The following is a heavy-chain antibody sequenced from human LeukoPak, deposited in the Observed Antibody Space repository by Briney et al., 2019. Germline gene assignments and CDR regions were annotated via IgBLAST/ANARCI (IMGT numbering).Heavy chain of an antibody. CDR2: INPNSGGT. D-gene: IGHD2-2*01. Sequence: ASVKVSCKASGYTFTGYYMHWVRQAPGQGLEWMGWINPNSGGTNYAQKFQGRVTMTRDTSISTAYMELSRLRSDDTAVYYRAIEDIVVVPAALDYWGQGTLVTVSS. CDR3: AIEDIVVVPAALDY. J-gene: IGHJ4*02. V-gene: IGHV1-2*02. CDR1: GYTFTGYY.